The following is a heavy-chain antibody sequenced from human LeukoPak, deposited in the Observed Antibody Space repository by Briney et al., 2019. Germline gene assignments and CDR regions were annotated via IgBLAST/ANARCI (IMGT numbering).Heavy chain of an antibody. J-gene: IGHJ6*02. D-gene: IGHD3-22*01. CDR1: GYTFTSYD. Sequence: GASVKVSCKASGYTFTSYDINWVRQATGQGLEWMGWMNPNSGNTGYAQKFQGRVTMTRNTSISTAYMELSSLRSEDTAVYYCARWGMYYYDSSGSYYYGMDVWGQGTTVTVSS. CDR2: MNPNSGNT. V-gene: IGHV1-8*01. CDR3: ARWGMYYYDSSGSYYYGMDV.